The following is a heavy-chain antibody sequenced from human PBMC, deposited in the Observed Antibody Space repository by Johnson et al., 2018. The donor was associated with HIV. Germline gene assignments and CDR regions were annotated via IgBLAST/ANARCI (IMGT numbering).Heavy chain of an antibody. J-gene: IGHJ3*02. D-gene: IGHD3-16*01. Sequence: QVHLVESGGGLVKPGGSLRLSCAASGFTFSDYYMNWIRQVTGKGLQWISHISSSGHSIYYADSVKARFTISRDNAKNSLFLQMNSLGAEDTAVYYFASLRGRLRGGDGFDIWGQGTMVTVSS. CDR2: ISSSGHSI. CDR3: ASLRGRLRGGDGFDI. V-gene: IGHV3-11*04. CDR1: GFTFSDYY.